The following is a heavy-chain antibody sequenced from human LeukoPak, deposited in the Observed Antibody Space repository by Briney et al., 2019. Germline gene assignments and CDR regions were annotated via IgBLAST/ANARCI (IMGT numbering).Heavy chain of an antibody. CDR1: GFTFSSYS. Sequence: GGSLRLSCAASGFTFSSYSMNWVRQAPGKGLEWVSYISSSSSTIYYADSVKGRFTISRDNAKNSLYLQMNSLRAEDTAVYYCARVLHKRNYNSSDYYGYWGQGTLVTVSS. J-gene: IGHJ4*02. CDR3: ARVLHKRNYNSSDYYGY. V-gene: IGHV3-48*01. D-gene: IGHD3-22*01. CDR2: ISSSSSTI.